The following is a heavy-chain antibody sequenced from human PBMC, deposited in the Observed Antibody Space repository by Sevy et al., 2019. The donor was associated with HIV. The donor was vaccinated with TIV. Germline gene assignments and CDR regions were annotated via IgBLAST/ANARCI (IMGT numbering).Heavy chain of an antibody. J-gene: IGHJ4*02. CDR3: ARGGVSSGWY. Sequence: GGSLRLSCAASGFTFSSYWMHWVRQAPGKGLVWVSRINSDGSITSYADSVKGRFTISRDNDKNTLYLQMTSLRAEDTAVYYCARGGVSSGWYWGQGTLVTVSS. D-gene: IGHD6-19*01. CDR1: GFTFSSYW. CDR2: INSDGSIT. V-gene: IGHV3-74*01.